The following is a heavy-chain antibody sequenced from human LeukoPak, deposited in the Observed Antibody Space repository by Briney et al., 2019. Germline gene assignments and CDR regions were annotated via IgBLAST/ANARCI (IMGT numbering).Heavy chain of an antibody. V-gene: IGHV4-39*01. CDR3: ARRSLGGTNGLWGMDV. D-gene: IGHD2-8*01. J-gene: IGHJ6*02. CDR2: IYYTGST. Sequence: SETLSLTCTVSGGSISSSSYYWGWIRQPPGKGLEWIGGIYYTGSTYYNSALKSRVTISVDTSKNQFSLKLSSVTAADAAVYYCARRSLGGTNGLWGMDVWGQGTTVTVSS. CDR1: GGSISSSSYY.